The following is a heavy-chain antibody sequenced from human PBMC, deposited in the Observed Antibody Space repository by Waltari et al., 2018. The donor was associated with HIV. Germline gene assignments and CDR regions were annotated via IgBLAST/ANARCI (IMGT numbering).Heavy chain of an antibody. J-gene: IGHJ4*02. CDR3: ARDGGPIDDYGDYTSGDFFDI. V-gene: IGHV3-33*01. CDR1: GFKFADYA. Sequence: VEYGGAVVQPGKTLRISCATSGFKFADYAIHWVRQSPGRGLEWISFISNDGKKKYYVGSVEARFSISRDNSRDTVSLQMTNLRSDDTGVYFCARDGGPIDDYGDYTSGDFFDIWGQGTPVAVSS. CDR2: ISNDGKKK. D-gene: IGHD4-17*01.